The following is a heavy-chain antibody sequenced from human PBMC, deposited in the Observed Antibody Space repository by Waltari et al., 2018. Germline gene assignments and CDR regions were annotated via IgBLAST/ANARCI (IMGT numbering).Heavy chain of an antibody. CDR2: IYYSGST. D-gene: IGHD4-17*01. J-gene: IGHJ3*02. CDR1: GGSISSHY. CDR3: ARDYGGSWGAFDI. V-gene: IGHV4-59*11. Sequence: QVQLQESGPGLVKPSETLSLTCTVSGGSISSHYWSWIRQPPGKGLEWIGYIYYSGSTNYNPSLKCLVTIPVDTSKTPFSLKLSSVTAADTAVYYCARDYGGSWGAFDIWGQGTMVTVSS.